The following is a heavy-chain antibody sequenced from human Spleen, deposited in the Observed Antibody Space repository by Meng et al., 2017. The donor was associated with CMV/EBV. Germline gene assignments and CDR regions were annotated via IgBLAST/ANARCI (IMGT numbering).Heavy chain of an antibody. CDR2: INHSGST. CDR3: ARDAGARFDY. D-gene: IGHD1-26*01. CDR1: CGSFSGHY. Sequence: SLTCAPYCGSFSGHYWSLIRQPPGKGLEWIGEINHSGSTNYTPSLKSRVTISVDTSKNQFSLKLSSVTAADTAVYYCARDAGARFDYWGQGTLVTVSS. V-gene: IGHV4-34*01. J-gene: IGHJ4*02.